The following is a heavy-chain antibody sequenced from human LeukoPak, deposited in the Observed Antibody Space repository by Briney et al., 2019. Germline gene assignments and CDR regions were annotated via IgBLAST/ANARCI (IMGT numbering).Heavy chain of an antibody. J-gene: IGHJ5*02. Sequence: SETLSLTCTVSGGSISNHYWSWIRQPPGKGLEWIGYIHYSGSTNYNPSLKSRVTISVDTSKNQFSLKLTSVTAADTAVYYCGRDFGRGYCSTTSCFVPWFDPWGQGTLVTVSS. V-gene: IGHV4-59*11. D-gene: IGHD2-2*01. CDR3: GRDFGRGYCSTTSCFVPWFDP. CDR2: IHYSGST. CDR1: GGSISNHY.